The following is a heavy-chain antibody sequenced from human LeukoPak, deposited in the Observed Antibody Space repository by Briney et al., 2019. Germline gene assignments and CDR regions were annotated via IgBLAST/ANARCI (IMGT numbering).Heavy chain of an antibody. J-gene: IGHJ4*02. Sequence: PGGSLRLSCLASGFTFSNYAMSWVRQAPGKGLEWVSGITISGNTAYYADSVKGRFTISRDNFKNTLYLQMNSLRAEDTAVYYCAKDRYSSNWLGAFDYWGQGTLVTVTS. D-gene: IGHD6-13*01. CDR1: GFTFSNYA. V-gene: IGHV3-23*01. CDR2: ITISGNTA. CDR3: AKDRYSSNWLGAFDY.